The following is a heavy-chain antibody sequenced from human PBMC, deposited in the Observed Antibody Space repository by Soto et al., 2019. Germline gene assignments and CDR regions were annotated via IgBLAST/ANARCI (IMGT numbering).Heavy chain of an antibody. D-gene: IGHD3-16*02. CDR2: ISYDGTYK. J-gene: IGHJ4*01. CDR3: ARDVDVWGTYRENYFDY. V-gene: IGHV3-30-3*01. CDR1: GFTFSSYA. Sequence: GGSLRLSCAASGFTFSSYAAHCVRQAPCKGLDWVAVISYDGTYKYYADSVKGRLTISRDTSKNTLYLQMNSLRPEHTAVYYCARDVDVWGTYRENYFDYWGHGTLVTVSS.